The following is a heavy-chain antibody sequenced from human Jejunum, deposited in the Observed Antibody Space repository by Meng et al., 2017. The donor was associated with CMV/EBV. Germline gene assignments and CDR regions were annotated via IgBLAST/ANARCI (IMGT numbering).Heavy chain of an antibody. V-gene: IGHV3-9*01. Sequence: GFTFDDYAMDWVRQAPGKGLEWVSGISWNSGSIGYADSVRGRFAILRDNSKNTLVLQLNSLRADDTAVYYCAAEYQLLNAPYYEYWGQGTLVTVSS. CDR2: ISWNSGSI. J-gene: IGHJ4*02. CDR1: GFTFDDYA. D-gene: IGHD2-2*01. CDR3: AAEYQLLNAPYYEY.